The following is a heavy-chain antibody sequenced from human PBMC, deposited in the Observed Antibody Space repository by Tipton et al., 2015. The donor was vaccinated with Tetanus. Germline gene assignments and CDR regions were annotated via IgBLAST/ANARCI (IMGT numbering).Heavy chain of an antibody. CDR3: ARDRITGPTGRYYAMDV. Sequence: TLSLTCTVSGDSVRSGDFQWNWIRQPPGKGLEWLAYVSNSGRTNSNYDLKDRITISQDTSKTRFSLRLTSATAADTAVYYCARDRITGPTGRYYAMDVWGQGTTVTVSS. J-gene: IGHJ6*01. D-gene: IGHD1-7*01. CDR1: GDSVRSGDFQ. CDR2: VSNSGRT. V-gene: IGHV4-61*08.